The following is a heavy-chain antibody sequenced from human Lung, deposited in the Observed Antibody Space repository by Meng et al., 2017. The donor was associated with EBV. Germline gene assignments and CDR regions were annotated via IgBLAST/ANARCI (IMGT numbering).Heavy chain of an antibody. CDR2: ISDYGSKK. CDR1: GFTFSSYA. Sequence: QVKLLGSGGGLVQPGRSRSLSCEASGFTFSSYAMHWVRQAPGKGLEWVAVISDYGSKKYDADSVKGRFTISRDNSKNTLYLQMNSLRAEDTGVYYCARDRQLLVLDAFDIWGQGTMVTVSS. V-gene: IGHV3-30-3*01. D-gene: IGHD6-13*01. CDR3: ARDRQLLVLDAFDI. J-gene: IGHJ3*02.